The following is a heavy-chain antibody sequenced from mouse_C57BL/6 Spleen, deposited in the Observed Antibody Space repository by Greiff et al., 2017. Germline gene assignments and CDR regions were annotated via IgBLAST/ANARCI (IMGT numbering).Heavy chain of an antibody. CDR3: ARLTDYYGSSRPWFAY. D-gene: IGHD1-1*01. Sequence: VQLVESGAELMKPGASVKLSCKATGYTFTGYWIEWVKQRPGHGLEWIGEILPGSGSTNYNEKFKGKATFTADTSSNTAYMQLSSLTTEDSAIYYCARLTDYYGSSRPWFAYWGQGTLVTVSA. J-gene: IGHJ3*01. CDR1: GYTFTGYW. V-gene: IGHV1-9*01. CDR2: ILPGSGST.